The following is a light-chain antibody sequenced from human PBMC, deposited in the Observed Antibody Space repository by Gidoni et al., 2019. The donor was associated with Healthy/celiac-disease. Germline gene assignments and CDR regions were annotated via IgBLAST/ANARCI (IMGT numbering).Light chain of an antibody. CDR3: QQLNSYPHT. V-gene: IGKV1-9*01. Sequence: DIQLTQSPSFLSASVGDRVTITCRASQGISSYLAWYQQKPGKAPKLLIYAASTLQSGVPSRFSGSGSGTEFTLTISSLQPEDFATYYCQQLNSYPHTFXGXTKVXIK. CDR1: QGISSY. J-gene: IGKJ4*01. CDR2: AAS.